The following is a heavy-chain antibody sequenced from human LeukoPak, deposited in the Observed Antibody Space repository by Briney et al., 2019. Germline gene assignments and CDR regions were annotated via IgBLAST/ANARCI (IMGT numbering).Heavy chain of an antibody. CDR2: INPNSGGT. D-gene: IGHD6-19*01. CDR3: ARVDGYIAVAGTGDY. V-gene: IGHV1-2*02. J-gene: IGHJ4*02. CDR1: GYTFTGYY. Sequence: ASVKVSCKASGYTFTGYYMHWVRQAPGQGLEWMGWINPNSGGTNYAQKFQGRVTMTRDTSISTAYMELSRLRSDDTAVYYCARVDGYIAVAGTGDYWSQGTLVTVSS.